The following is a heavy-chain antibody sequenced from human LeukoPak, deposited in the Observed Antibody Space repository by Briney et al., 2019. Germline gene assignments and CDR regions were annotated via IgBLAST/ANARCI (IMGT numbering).Heavy chain of an antibody. CDR3: ARSGGDAIRPFDY. V-gene: IGHV1-46*01. Sequence: ASVKVSCKASGYTFISYFLHWVRQAPGQGLEWIGIINPSGGSTRYAQKLQGRVTMTRDTSTSTVYMELSSLRSEDTAVYYCARSGGDAIRPFDYWGQGTLVTVSS. CDR1: GYTFISYF. CDR2: INPSGGST. J-gene: IGHJ4*02. D-gene: IGHD2-21*02.